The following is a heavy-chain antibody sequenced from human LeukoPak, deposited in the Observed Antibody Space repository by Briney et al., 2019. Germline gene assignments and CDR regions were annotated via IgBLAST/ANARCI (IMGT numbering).Heavy chain of an antibody. J-gene: IGHJ4*02. CDR2: IKSKTDGGTT. D-gene: IGHD1-1*01. V-gene: IGHV3-15*01. CDR1: GFTFSNAW. CDR3: TTGTTGGIDY. Sequence: GGSLRLSCAASGFTFSNAWMSWVRQAPGKGLEWVGRIKSKTDGGTTDYAAPVKGRFTISRDDSKNTLYLQMNSLKSEATAVYSCTTGTTGGIDYWGQGTLVTVSS.